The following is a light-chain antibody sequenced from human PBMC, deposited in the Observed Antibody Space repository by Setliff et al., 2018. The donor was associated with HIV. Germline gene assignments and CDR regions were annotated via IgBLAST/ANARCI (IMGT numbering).Light chain of an antibody. CDR3: CSYAGSGTLYV. CDR2: EVT. CDR1: SSDVGSYKL. Sequence: SVLTQPASVSGSPGQSITISCTGTSSDVGSYKLVSWYQQHPGKAPKVMIYEVTKRPSGVSNRFSGSKSANTASLTISGLQAEDEADYYCCSYAGSGTLYVFGTGTK. V-gene: IGLV2-23*02. J-gene: IGLJ1*01.